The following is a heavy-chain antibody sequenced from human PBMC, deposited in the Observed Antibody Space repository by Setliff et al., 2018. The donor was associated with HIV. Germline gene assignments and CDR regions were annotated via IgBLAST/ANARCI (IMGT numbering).Heavy chain of an antibody. J-gene: IGHJ2*01. CDR1: GFRFNIYA. CDR2: ISGSGSTT. V-gene: IGHV3-23*01. CDR3: ARGRFPQSNIFGAWYFDL. Sequence: HPGGSLILSCAASGFRFNIYAMTWVRQAPGKGLQWVSSISGSGSTTNYADSVKGRFTISRDNSKSTLYLQMNSLRDGDTALYYCARGRFPQSNIFGAWYFDLWGRGTLVTVSS. D-gene: IGHD3-10*02.